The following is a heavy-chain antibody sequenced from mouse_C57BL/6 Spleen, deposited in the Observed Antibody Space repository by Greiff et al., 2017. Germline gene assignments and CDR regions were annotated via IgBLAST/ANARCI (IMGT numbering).Heavy chain of an antibody. J-gene: IGHJ1*03. V-gene: IGHV3-6*01. CDR2: ISYDGSN. CDR3: ARGGLLWYFDV. D-gene: IGHD2-3*01. CDR1: GYSITSGYY. Sequence: VQLQQSGPGLVKPSQSLSLTCSVTGYSITSGYYWNWIRQFPGNKLEWMGYISYDGSNNYNPSLKNRISITRDTSKNQFFLKLNSVTTEDTATYCCARGGLLWYFDVWGTGTTVTVAS.